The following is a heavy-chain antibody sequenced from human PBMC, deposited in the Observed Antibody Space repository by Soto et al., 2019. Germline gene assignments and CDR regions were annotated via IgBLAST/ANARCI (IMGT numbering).Heavy chain of an antibody. Sequence: SETLSLTCTVSGGSISSYYWSWIRQPPGKGLEWIGYMYYYGSTNYNPSLKSRVTISVDTSKNQFSLKLSSVTAADTAVYYCARSHYYGSGSYYPTNWFDPWGQGTLVTVSS. J-gene: IGHJ5*02. CDR3: ARSHYYGSGSYYPTNWFDP. D-gene: IGHD3-10*01. CDR2: MYYYGST. CDR1: GGSISSYY. V-gene: IGHV4-59*08.